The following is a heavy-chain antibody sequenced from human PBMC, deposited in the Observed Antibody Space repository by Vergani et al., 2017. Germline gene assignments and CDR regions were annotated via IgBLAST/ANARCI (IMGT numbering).Heavy chain of an antibody. CDR2: IYPGDSDT. Sequence: EVQLVQSGAAVKKPGESLKISCKGSGYSFTSYWIGWVRQMPGKGLEWMGIIYPGDSDTRYSPSFQGQVTIPAEKSISTAYLQWSGLKASDTAMYYCARHWDTVVVPAALSYNWFDPWGQGTLVTVSS. CDR1: GYSFTSYW. CDR3: ARHWDTVVVPAALSYNWFDP. V-gene: IGHV5-51*01. J-gene: IGHJ5*02. D-gene: IGHD2-2*01.